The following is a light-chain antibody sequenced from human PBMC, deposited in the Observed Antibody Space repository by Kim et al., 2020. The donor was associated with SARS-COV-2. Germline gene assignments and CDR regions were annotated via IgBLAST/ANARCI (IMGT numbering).Light chain of an antibody. Sequence: PGATVTLTCGSSTGAVTSGHYPFWFQQKPGQAPRTLIYYTTNRHSWTPARFSGSLLGGKAALTLSGAQPEDDAEYFCFLFYSATGIFGGGTQLTVL. CDR3: FLFYSATGI. V-gene: IGLV7-46*01. J-gene: IGLJ2*01. CDR1: TGAVTSGHY. CDR2: YTT.